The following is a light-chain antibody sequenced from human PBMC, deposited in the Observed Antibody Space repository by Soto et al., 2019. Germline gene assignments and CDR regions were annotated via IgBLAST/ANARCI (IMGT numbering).Light chain of an antibody. J-gene: IGKJ2*01. Sequence: DIQMTQSPSTLSASVGDRVTITCRASRSINNWLAWYQQKPGKAPNLLIYKTSTLESGVPSRFSGSGSGTQFTLTISCLQPDDFATYYCQQYNNYSSYTFGQGTKLEIK. CDR1: RSINNW. V-gene: IGKV1-5*03. CDR2: KTS. CDR3: QQYNNYSSYT.